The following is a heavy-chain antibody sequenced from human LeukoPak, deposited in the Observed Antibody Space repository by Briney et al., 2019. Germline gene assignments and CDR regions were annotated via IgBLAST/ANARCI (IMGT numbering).Heavy chain of an antibody. CDR2: ISGSNSYI. J-gene: IGHJ6*03. D-gene: IGHD1-1*01. CDR3: AKDIHDGYTYRYDYYYYYMDV. V-gene: IGHV3-21*01. CDR1: GFTFNSYS. Sequence: GGSLRLSCAASGFTFNSYSMNWVRQAPGKGLEWVSSISGSNSYIYYADSMKGRFTISRDNSKNTLYLQMNILRPEDTAVYYCAKDIHDGYTYRYDYYYYYMDVWGKGTTVTISS.